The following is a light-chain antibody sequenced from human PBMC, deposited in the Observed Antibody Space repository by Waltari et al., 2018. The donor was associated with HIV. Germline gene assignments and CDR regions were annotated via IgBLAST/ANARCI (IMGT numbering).Light chain of an antibody. Sequence: QSALTQPASVSGSPGQSITISCTGASSDIGGFDYVAWYQQHPGKVPKLIIYAVSDRPSGVSNRFSGSKSGSTASLSISGLQAEDEAVYYCSSYSRSSTLVRFGGGTKLTVL. J-gene: IGLJ2*01. CDR2: AVS. CDR1: SSDIGGFDY. V-gene: IGLV2-14*03. CDR3: SSYSRSSTLVR.